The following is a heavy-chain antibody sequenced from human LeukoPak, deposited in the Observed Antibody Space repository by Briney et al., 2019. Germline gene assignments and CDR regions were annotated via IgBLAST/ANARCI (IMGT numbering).Heavy chain of an antibody. V-gene: IGHV1-69*13. CDR3: ARATSEPYDFWSGSEWYNWFDP. CDR1: GGTFSSYA. CDR2: IIPIFGTA. Sequence: GASVKVSCKASGGTFSSYAISWVRQAPGQGLEWMGGIIPIFGTANYAQKFQGRVTITADESTSTAYMELSSLRSEDTAVYYCARATSEPYDFWSGSEWYNWFDPWGQGTLVTVSS. J-gene: IGHJ5*02. D-gene: IGHD3-3*01.